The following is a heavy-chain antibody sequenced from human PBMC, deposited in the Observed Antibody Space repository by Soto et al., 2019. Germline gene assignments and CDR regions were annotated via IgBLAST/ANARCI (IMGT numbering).Heavy chain of an antibody. D-gene: IGHD3-22*01. Sequence: ASVKVSCKASGYTFTSYGISWVRQAPGQGLEWMGWISAYNGNTNYAQKLQGRVTMTTDTSTSTAYMELRSLRSDDTAVYYCARDLRPYYDSGLSPDAFDIWGQGTMVTVSS. CDR2: ISAYNGNT. V-gene: IGHV1-18*01. CDR3: ARDLRPYYDSGLSPDAFDI. CDR1: GYTFTSYG. J-gene: IGHJ3*02.